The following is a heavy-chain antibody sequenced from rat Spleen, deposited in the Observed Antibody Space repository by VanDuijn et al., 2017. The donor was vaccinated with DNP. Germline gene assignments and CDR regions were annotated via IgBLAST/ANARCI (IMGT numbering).Heavy chain of an antibody. CDR3: VREGTLMTVGFLDY. CDR1: GFSLADFS. V-gene: IGHV2-19*01. D-gene: IGHD1-12*01. Sequence: QVQLKESGPGLVQPSQTLSLTCTVSGFSLADFSVHWVRQTPEKGLEWMGRIRANGVTDYHSALRSRLSISRDTSKSQVFLKMTSLQTEDTAISFCVREGTLMTVGFLDYWGQGVMVTVSS. J-gene: IGHJ2*01. CDR2: IRANGVT.